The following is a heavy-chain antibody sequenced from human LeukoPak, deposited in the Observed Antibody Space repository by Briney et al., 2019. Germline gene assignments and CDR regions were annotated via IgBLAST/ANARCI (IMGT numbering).Heavy chain of an antibody. V-gene: IGHV1-18*01. CDR2: ISTYNSNT. Sequence: ASVKVSFKASAYTFTSYIISWVRQAPGQGLEWMGWISTYNSNTDFAQTLQGRVTMTTDKYTNTAYMEPRSLRSDDTAVYYCARADTNGWDIDYGGQGTLVTVSS. CDR3: ARADTNGWDIDY. D-gene: IGHD6-19*01. J-gene: IGHJ4*02. CDR1: AYTFTSYI.